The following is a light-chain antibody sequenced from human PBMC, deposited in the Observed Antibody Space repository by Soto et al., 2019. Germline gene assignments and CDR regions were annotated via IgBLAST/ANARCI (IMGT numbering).Light chain of an antibody. J-gene: IGLJ2*01. V-gene: IGLV2-23*01. CDR2: EDT. CDR3: CSYAGGTSVV. Sequence: QSALTQPASVSGSPGQSITISCTGTSSDVGRYHLVSWYQQHPGKAPKLMIFEDTERPSGVSNRFSGSKSGNTASLTIPGLQTEDEADYYCCSYAGGTSVVFGGGTKLTVL. CDR1: SSDVGRYHL.